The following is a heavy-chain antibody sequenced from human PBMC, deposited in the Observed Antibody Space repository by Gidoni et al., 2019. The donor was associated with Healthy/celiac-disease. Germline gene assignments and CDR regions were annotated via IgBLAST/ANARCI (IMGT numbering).Heavy chain of an antibody. J-gene: IGHJ4*02. CDR2: ISGSGGST. CDR3: AKDRIAAQLGQYYFDY. Sequence: EVQLVESGGGLVQPGGSLRLSCAASGFTFSSYAMSWVRQAPGKGLAWVSAISGSGGSTYYADSVKGRFTISRDNSKNTLYLQMNSLRAEDTAVYYCAKDRIAAQLGQYYFDYWGQGTLVTVSS. CDR1: GFTFSSYA. D-gene: IGHD6-6*01. V-gene: IGHV3-23*04.